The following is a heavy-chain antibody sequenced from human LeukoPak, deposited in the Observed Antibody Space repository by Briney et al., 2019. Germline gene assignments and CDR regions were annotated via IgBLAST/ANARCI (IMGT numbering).Heavy chain of an antibody. V-gene: IGHV3-23*01. J-gene: IGHJ4*02. CDR3: AKGLEDDYVWGSNRYTGSDY. CDR2: ISGSGGST. D-gene: IGHD3-16*02. Sequence: GGSLRLSCAVSGFTFSSYAMSWVRQAPGKGLEWVSAISGSGGSTYYADSVKGRFTISRDNSKNTLYLQMNSLRAEDTAVYYCAKGLEDDYVWGSNRYTGSDYWGQGTLVTVSS. CDR1: GFTFSSYA.